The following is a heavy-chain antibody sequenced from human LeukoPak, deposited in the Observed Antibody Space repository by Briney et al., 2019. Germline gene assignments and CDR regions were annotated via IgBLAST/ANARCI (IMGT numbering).Heavy chain of an antibody. Sequence: PSETLSLTCAVYGGSFSGYFWSWIRQPPGKGLEWIGEINHSGSTNYNPSLKSRVTISVDKSKNQFSLKLSSVTAADTAVYYCARVRDYYDSSGYYGPDAFDIWGQGTMVTVSS. CDR1: GGSFSGYF. CDR3: ARVRDYYDSSGYYGPDAFDI. CDR2: INHSGST. J-gene: IGHJ3*02. D-gene: IGHD3-22*01. V-gene: IGHV4-34*01.